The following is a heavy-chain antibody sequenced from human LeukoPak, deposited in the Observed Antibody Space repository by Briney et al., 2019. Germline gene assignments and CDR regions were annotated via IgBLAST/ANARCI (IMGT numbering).Heavy chain of an antibody. CDR1: GYSFTTHG. V-gene: IGHV1-18*04. Sequence: ASVKVSCKASGYSFTTHGISWVRQAPGHGLEWMGWINPYNGKTKSSQEFQDRVTMTSATSTSTIYLELRSLGSDDAAVFYCARDTPQHLKRFDAWGQGTLVTVSS. CDR2: INPYNGKT. CDR3: ARDTPQHLKRFDA. J-gene: IGHJ4*02. D-gene: IGHD6-13*01.